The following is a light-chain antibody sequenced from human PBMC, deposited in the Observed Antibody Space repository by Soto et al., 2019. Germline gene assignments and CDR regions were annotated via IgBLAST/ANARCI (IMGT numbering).Light chain of an antibody. CDR3: QQYGSSPRT. J-gene: IGKJ1*01. CDR1: QSVSSNY. CDR2: AAS. V-gene: IGKV3-20*01. Sequence: EMVLTQSPGTLSLSPGERATLSCRASQSVSSNYLAWYQQKPGQAPRLLMYAASSRATGIPDRFSGSGSGTDFTLSISRVEPEDFAVYYCQQYGSSPRTFGQGTKVEIK.